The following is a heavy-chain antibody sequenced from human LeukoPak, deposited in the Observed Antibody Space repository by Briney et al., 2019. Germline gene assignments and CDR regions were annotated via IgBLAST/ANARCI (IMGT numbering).Heavy chain of an antibody. CDR3: ARVRAIGVGRRYYFDY. CDR1: GGSFSGYF. D-gene: IGHD3-16*01. CDR2: INHSGIT. V-gene: IGHV4-34*01. J-gene: IGHJ4*02. Sequence: SETLSLTCAVYGGSFSGYFWSWIRQPPGKGLEWIAEINHSGITNYNPSLQSRVTISVDTSNNQFSLKLSSVTAADTAVYYCARVRAIGVGRRYYFDYWGQGTLVTVSS.